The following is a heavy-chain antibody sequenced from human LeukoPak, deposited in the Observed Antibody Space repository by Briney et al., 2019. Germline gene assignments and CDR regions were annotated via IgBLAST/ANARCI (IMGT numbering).Heavy chain of an antibody. V-gene: IGHV3-7*01. CDR3: ASPYSSGWSLNAFDI. D-gene: IGHD6-19*01. CDR1: EFTFRNYW. J-gene: IGHJ3*02. Sequence: PGGSLRLSCAASEFTFRNYWMSWVRQAPGKGLEWVANINQDGSETYYVDSVKGRFTMSRDNAMNSLYLQMNSLSAEDTAVYYCASPYSSGWSLNAFDIWGQGTMVTVSS. CDR2: INQDGSET.